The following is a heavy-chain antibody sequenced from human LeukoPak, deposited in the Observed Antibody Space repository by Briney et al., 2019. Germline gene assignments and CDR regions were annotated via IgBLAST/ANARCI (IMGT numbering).Heavy chain of an antibody. CDR3: ARPLYGGNPWYAFDI. D-gene: IGHD4-23*01. CDR1: GGSISSYY. Sequence: PSETLSLTCTVSGGSISSYYWSWIRQPPGKGLEWIGYIYYSGSTNYNPSLKSRVTISVDTSKNQFSLKLSSVTAADTAVYYCARPLYGGNPWYAFDIWGQGTMATVSS. CDR2: IYYSGST. V-gene: IGHV4-59*01. J-gene: IGHJ3*02.